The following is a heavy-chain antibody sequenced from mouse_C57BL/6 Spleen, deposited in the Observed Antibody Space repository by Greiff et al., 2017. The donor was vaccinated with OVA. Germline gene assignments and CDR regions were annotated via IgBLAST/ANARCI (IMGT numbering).Heavy chain of an antibody. Sequence: EVQLQQSGAELVRPGASVKLSCTASGFNIKDDYMHWVKQRPEQGLEWIGWIDPENGDTEYASKFQGKATINTATASNTAYLKLSSLTAEDTAFYYCTTYDGYYAWFAYWGQGTLVTVSA. J-gene: IGHJ3*01. V-gene: IGHV14-4*01. CDR1: GFNIKDDY. D-gene: IGHD2-3*01. CDR2: IDPENGDT. CDR3: TTYDGYYAWFAY.